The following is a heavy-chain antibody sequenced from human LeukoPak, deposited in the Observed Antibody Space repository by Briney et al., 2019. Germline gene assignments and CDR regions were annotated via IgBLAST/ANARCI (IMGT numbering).Heavy chain of an antibody. CDR1: GFTSSDHD. CDR2: ITNKGGGYTT. V-gene: IGHV3-72*01. D-gene: IGHD5-12*01. CDR3: ARAGYAHGLDV. J-gene: IGHJ6*02. Sequence: PGGSLRLSCAASGFTSSDHDMRWVRQAPGKGVEWVGRITNKGGGYTTVYAAAGNGKLTIARDYSQNSLYLQMKSLETDDTAVYYCARAGYAHGLDVWGQGTTVTVSS.